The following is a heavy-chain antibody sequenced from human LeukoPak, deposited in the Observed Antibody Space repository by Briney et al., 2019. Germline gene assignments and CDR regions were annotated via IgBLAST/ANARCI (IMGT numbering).Heavy chain of an antibody. CDR1: GASISIYY. J-gene: IGHJ2*01. CDR2: IYTSGSG. V-gene: IGHV4-4*07. Sequence: PSETLSLTXTVSGASISIYYWSWIRQPAGKGLEWIGRIYTSGSGNYSPSLKSRVTMSVDTSKNQFSLKLSSVTAADTAVYSCARDRGYSYGYWYFDLWGRGTLVTVSS. CDR3: ARDRGYSYGYWYFDL. D-gene: IGHD5-18*01.